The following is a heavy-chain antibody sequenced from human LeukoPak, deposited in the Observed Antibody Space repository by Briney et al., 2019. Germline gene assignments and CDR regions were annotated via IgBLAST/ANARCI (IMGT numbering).Heavy chain of an antibody. CDR1: RFAFRSFV. J-gene: IGHJ4*02. Sequence: GGSLRLSSAASRFAFRSFVVSWVRQAPGKGLEGVSSISGYGDRIYYADSVKGRFTISRDNSKNMLYLQMNSLRAEDTATYYCAKEGVAETTRGAYFDHWGQGTLVTVFS. V-gene: IGHV3-23*01. CDR2: ISGYGDRI. D-gene: IGHD4-17*01. CDR3: AKEGVAETTRGAYFDH.